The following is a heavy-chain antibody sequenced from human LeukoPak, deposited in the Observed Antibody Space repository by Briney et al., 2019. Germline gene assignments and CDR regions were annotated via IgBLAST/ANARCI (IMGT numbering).Heavy chain of an antibody. CDR2: INHSGST. V-gene: IGHV4-34*01. Sequence: SETLSLTCAVYGGSFSGYYWSWIRQPPGKGLEWIGEINHSGSTNYNPSLKSRVTISVDTSKNQFSLKLSSVTAADTAVYYCARVRRTTMVRGVIHNWFDPWGQGTLVTVSS. CDR1: GGSFSGYY. CDR3: ARVRRTTMVRGVIHNWFDP. J-gene: IGHJ5*02. D-gene: IGHD3-10*01.